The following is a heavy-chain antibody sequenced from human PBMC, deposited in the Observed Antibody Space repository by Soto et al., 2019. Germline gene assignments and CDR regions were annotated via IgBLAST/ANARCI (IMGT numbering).Heavy chain of an antibody. J-gene: IGHJ4*02. Sequence: QVQLVQSGAEVKKPGASVKVSCKASGYTFSTYDIEWVRLATGQGLEWMGSMNPNTGNTDYAQKFQGRVTMTMTTPISTASMELSSLRSEDPALYYCARPMGSIAAAGSDFWGQGTLVTVSA. D-gene: IGHD6-13*01. CDR3: ARPMGSIAAAGSDF. CDR1: GYTFSTYD. V-gene: IGHV1-8*01. CDR2: MNPNTGNT.